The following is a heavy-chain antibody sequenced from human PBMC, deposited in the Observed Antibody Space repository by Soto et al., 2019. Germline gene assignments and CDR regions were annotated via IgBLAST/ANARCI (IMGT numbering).Heavy chain of an antibody. V-gene: IGHV4-31*03. CDR1: GGSISSGGHY. CDR3: ARDDSSGYYLVY. J-gene: IGHJ4*02. D-gene: IGHD3-22*01. Sequence: QVQLQESGPGLVKPSQTLSLTCIVSGGSISSGGHYWSWIRQHPGKGLEWIGYIYYSGSTYYNPSLKSRVTISIDTSNNQFSLKLSSVTAADTAVYYCARDDSSGYYLVYWGQGTLVTVSS. CDR2: IYYSGST.